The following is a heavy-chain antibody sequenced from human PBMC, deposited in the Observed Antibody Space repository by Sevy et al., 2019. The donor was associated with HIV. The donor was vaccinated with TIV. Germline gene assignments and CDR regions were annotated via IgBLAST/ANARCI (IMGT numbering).Heavy chain of an antibody. CDR2: SYPGDSDT. J-gene: IGHJ6*02. CDR3: ARGGFLYCDSPRRDYYYGMDV. Sequence: GESLKISCKGSGYSFTSYWIGWVRQMPGEGLEWMGISYPGDSDTRYSPSFQGQVTISADKSISTAYLQWSSLKASDTAMYYCARGGFLYCDSPRRDYYYGMDVWGQGTTVTVSS. V-gene: IGHV5-51*01. D-gene: IGHD2-21*01. CDR1: GYSFTSYW.